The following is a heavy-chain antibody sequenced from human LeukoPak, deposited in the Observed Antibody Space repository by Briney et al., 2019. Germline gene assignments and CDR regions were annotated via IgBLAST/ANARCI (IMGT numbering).Heavy chain of an antibody. CDR1: GGTFSSYA. D-gene: IGHD7-27*01. CDR2: IIPILGIA. CDR3: VRDRGPELGYYFDY. Sequence: SVKVSCKASGGTFSSYAISWVRQAPGQGLEWMGRIIPILGIADYAQKFQGRVTITADKSTSTAYMELSSLRSEDTAVYYCVRDRGPELGYYFDYWGQGTLVTVSS. J-gene: IGHJ4*02. V-gene: IGHV1-69*04.